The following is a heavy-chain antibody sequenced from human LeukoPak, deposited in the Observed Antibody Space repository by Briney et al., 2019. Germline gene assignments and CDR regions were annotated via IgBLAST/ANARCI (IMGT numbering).Heavy chain of an antibody. CDR1: GFTFSIYA. J-gene: IGHJ4*02. V-gene: IGHV3-23*01. CDR3: AKDRYSSVWYMDS. Sequence: PGGSLRLSCAASGFTFSIYAMTRVCHTPGKGLEWVSGISGYDGRTYYADSVKGRFTISRDNSKNTLYLQMNSLRAEDTAVYYCAKDRYSSVWYMDSWGQGTLVTVSS. CDR2: ISGYDGRT. D-gene: IGHD6-19*01.